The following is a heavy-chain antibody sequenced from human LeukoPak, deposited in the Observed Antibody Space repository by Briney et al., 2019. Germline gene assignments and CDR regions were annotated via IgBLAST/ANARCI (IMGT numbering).Heavy chain of an antibody. D-gene: IGHD1-14*01. V-gene: IGHV3-23*01. Sequence: GGSLRLSCVAPRITLSSYAMSWVRQAPGKGLEWVSTITYNGVNEYYADSVKGRFTISRDNSKDTLYLQMSGLGVEDTAVYYCAKGLRGLRNRIMGDTFDLWGQGTMVAVSS. CDR1: RITLSSYA. CDR3: AKGLRGLRNRIMGDTFDL. J-gene: IGHJ3*01. CDR2: ITYNGVNE.